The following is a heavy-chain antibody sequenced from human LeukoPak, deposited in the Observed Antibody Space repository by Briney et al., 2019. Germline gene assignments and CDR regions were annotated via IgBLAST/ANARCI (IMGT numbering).Heavy chain of an antibody. CDR2: IYYSGST. V-gene: IGHV4-31*03. D-gene: IGHD3-22*01. CDR1: GGSISSGGYY. Sequence: SQTLSLTCTVSGGSISSGGYYWSSIRQHPGKGLEWIGYIYYSGSTYYNPSLKSRVTISVDTSKNQFSLKLSSVTAADTAVYYCARDTEYYYDSSGSETYFDYWGQGTLVTVSS. J-gene: IGHJ4*02. CDR3: ARDTEYYYDSSGSETYFDY.